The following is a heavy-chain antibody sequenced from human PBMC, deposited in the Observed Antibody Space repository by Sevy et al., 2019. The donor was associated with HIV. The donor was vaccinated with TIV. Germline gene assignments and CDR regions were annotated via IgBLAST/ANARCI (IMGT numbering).Heavy chain of an antibody. CDR2: ISGSGGST. V-gene: IGHV3-23*01. CDR3: AKALVGATFLGFDP. CDR1: GFTFSSYA. J-gene: IGHJ5*02. D-gene: IGHD1-26*01. Sequence: GGSLRLSCAASGFTFSSYAMSWVRQAPGKGLEWVSAISGSGGSTYYADSVKGRFTISRDNSKNTLYLQMNSLRAEDMAVYYCAKALVGATFLGFDPWGQGTLVTVSS.